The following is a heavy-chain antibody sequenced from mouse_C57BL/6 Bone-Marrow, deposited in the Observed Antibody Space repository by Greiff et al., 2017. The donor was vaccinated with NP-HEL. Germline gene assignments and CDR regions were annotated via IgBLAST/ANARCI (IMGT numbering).Heavy chain of an antibody. D-gene: IGHD2-5*01. CDR1: GYTFTSYW. V-gene: IGHV1-61*01. J-gene: IGHJ3*01. Sequence: QVQLQHPGAELVRPGSSVKLSCKASGYTFTSYWMDWVKQRPGQGLEWIGNIYPSDSETHYNQKFKDKSTLTVDKSSSTAYMQLSSLTSEDYAVYYWAGSKTAWFAYWGQGTLVTVSA. CDR2: IYPSDSET. CDR3: AGSKTAWFAY.